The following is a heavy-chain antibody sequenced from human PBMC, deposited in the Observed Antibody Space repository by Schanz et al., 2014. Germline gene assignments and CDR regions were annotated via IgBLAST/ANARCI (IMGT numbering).Heavy chain of an antibody. V-gene: IGHV4-39*01. CDR2: IYYSGST. CDR1: GDSISSTSYY. J-gene: IGHJ4*02. Sequence: QLQMQESGPGLVKPSETLSLTCSVSGDSISSTSYYWGWIRQPPGKGLEWIGSIYYSGSTYYNAPLRSRVTIPVDTSKTHSPLKLNSVTAADSAVYYCARLWGGWRIPDYWGQGTLVTVSS. D-gene: IGHD6-19*01. CDR3: ARLWGGWRIPDY.